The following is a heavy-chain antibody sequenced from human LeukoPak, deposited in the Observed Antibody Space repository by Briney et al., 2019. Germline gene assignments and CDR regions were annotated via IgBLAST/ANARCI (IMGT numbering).Heavy chain of an antibody. CDR1: GGPISDYY. J-gene: IGHJ4*02. CDR2: IYYSGST. Sequence: PSETLSLTCTVSGGPISDYYWTWIRQSPGKGLEWIGYIYYSGSTSYNPSLESRVTISVDTSKDQFSLKVNSVTAADTATYFCARQTFPSMSIDFWGQGALVTVSS. CDR3: ARQTFPSMSIDF. V-gene: IGHV4-59*08. D-gene: IGHD2-21*01.